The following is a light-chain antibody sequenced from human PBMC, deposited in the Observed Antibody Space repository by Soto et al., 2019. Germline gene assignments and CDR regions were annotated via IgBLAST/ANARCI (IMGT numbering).Light chain of an antibody. CDR3: QEYGSAPRT. CDR2: AAS. Sequence: EIVLTQSPGTLSLSPGERATLSCMASQSVSRNYLAWYQQKPGQAPRLLIYAASSRISGIPDRFRGSGSGTDITLTISRLEPEDFAVDDCQEYGSAPRTFGQGTKVEIK. V-gene: IGKV3-20*01. CDR1: QSVSRNY. J-gene: IGKJ1*01.